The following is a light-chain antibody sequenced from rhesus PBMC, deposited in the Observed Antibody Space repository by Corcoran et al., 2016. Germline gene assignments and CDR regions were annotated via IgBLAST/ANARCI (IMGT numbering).Light chain of an antibody. Sequence: DIQMTQSPSSLSASVGDRVTITCRASENINNYLNWYQQKPGKAPKLLIYKASNLQSGVPSRFSGSGSGTDYTLPISSLQSEDVAADYCQHGSGSPWTFGQGTKVAIK. CDR1: ENINNY. CDR3: QHGSGSPWT. J-gene: IGKJ1*01. CDR2: KAS. V-gene: IGKV1-74*01.